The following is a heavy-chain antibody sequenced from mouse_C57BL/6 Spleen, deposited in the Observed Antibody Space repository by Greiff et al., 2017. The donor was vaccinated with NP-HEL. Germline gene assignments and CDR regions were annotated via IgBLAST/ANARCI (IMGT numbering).Heavy chain of an antibody. Sequence: EVKVVESGGGLVKPGGSLKLSCAASGFTFSDYGMHWVRQAPEKGLEWVAYISSGSSTIYYADTVKGRFTISRDNAKNTLFLQMTSLRSEDTAMYYCASNYDSAWFAYWGQGTLVTVSA. D-gene: IGHD2-4*01. CDR3: ASNYDSAWFAY. CDR1: GFTFSDYG. J-gene: IGHJ3*01. CDR2: ISSGSSTI. V-gene: IGHV5-17*01.